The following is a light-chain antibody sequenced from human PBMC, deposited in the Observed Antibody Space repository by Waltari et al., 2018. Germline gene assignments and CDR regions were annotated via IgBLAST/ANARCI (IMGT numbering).Light chain of an antibody. J-gene: IGKJ1*01. CDR2: KAS. CDR3: QNHYTYSLT. Sequence: DIQMTQSPTALSASVGERISITCRASQSISNWLAWYQHKPGKAPKLLIYKASNLESGVPSSFRGSESETEFTITISSLHPDDSATYYCQNHYTYSLTFGQGTKVEIK. CDR1: QSISNW. V-gene: IGKV1-5*03.